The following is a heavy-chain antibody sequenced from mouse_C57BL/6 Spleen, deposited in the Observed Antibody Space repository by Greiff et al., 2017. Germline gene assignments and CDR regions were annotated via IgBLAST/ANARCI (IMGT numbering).Heavy chain of an antibody. CDR2: IHPNSGST. J-gene: IGHJ4*01. CDR3: ARGYYYGSSSYYAMDY. D-gene: IGHD1-1*01. CDR1: GYTFTSYW. V-gene: IGHV1-64*01. Sequence: QVQLQQPGAELVKPGASVKLSCKASGYTFTSYWMHWVKQRPGQGLEWIGMIHPNSGSTNYNEKFKSKATLTVDKSSSTAYMQLSSLTSEDSAVYYWARGYYYGSSSYYAMDYWGQGTSVTVSS.